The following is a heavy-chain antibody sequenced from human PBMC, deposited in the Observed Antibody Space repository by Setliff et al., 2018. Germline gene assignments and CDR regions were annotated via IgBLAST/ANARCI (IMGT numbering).Heavy chain of an antibody. Sequence: GESLKISCKGSGYSFTSYWIAWVRQMPGKGLEWMGIIYPGDSDTRYSPSFEGQVTISADKSISTAYLQWSSLKASDTAMYYCARLAMVRGVTSNWFDPWGQGTLVTVSS. CDR3: ARLAMVRGVTSNWFDP. D-gene: IGHD3-10*01. CDR2: IYPGDSDT. CDR1: GYSFTSYW. J-gene: IGHJ5*02. V-gene: IGHV5-51*01.